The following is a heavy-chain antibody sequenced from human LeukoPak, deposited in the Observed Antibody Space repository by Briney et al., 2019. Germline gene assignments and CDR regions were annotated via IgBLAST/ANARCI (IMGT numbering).Heavy chain of an antibody. CDR3: ARGGSYLSAFDI. Sequence: HAGGSLRLSCAASGFTVSSNYMSWVRQAPGKGLEWVSIIYNGGSTFYADSVKGRFTISRDNSKNTLYLQMNSLRAEDTAVYYCARGGSYLSAFDIWGQGTMVTVSS. CDR2: IYNGGST. CDR1: GFTVSSNY. J-gene: IGHJ3*02. V-gene: IGHV3-53*01. D-gene: IGHD1-26*01.